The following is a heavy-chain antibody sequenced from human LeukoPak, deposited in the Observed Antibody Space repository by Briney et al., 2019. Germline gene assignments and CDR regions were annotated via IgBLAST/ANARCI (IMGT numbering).Heavy chain of an antibody. CDR2: IYSSGST. D-gene: IGHD5-24*01. CDR3: ARDPLLMAEGFFFHYYMDV. Sequence: PSETLSLTCTVSGGLISSFSWSWIRQPAGKRLEWIGRIYSSGSTNYNPSLKSRVTMSVDTSKNQFSLKLNSVTAADTAVYYCARDPLLMAEGFFFHYYMDVWGKGTTVTISS. V-gene: IGHV4-4*07. J-gene: IGHJ6*03. CDR1: GGLISSFS.